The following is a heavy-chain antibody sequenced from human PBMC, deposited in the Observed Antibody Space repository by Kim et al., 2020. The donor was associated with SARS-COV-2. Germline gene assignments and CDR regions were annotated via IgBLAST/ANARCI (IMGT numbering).Heavy chain of an antibody. CDR1: GFTFSNFW. V-gene: IGHV3-74*01. J-gene: IGHJ4*02. CDR3: ARRYCSGGSCYYDY. CDR2: INNDGSST. Sequence: GGSLRLSCAASGFTFSNFWMHWVRQAPEKGLMWVSRINNDGSSTIYADSVNGRFTISRDNAKNTLYLQMNSLRAEDTAVYYCARRYCSGGSCYYDYWGQGTLVTVSS. D-gene: IGHD2-15*01.